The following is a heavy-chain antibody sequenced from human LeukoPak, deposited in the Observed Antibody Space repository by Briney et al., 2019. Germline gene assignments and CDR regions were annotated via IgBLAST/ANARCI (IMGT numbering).Heavy chain of an antibody. CDR2: IIPIFGTA. CDR1: GGTLSSYA. D-gene: IGHD1-7*01. Sequence: SVKVSCKASGGTLSSYAISWVRQAPGQGLEWMGGIIPIFGTANYAQKFQGRVTITTDESTSTAYMELSSLRSEDTAVYYCARRRPPGTTFQPFDYWGQGTLVTVSS. CDR3: ARRRPPGTTFQPFDY. J-gene: IGHJ4*02. V-gene: IGHV1-69*05.